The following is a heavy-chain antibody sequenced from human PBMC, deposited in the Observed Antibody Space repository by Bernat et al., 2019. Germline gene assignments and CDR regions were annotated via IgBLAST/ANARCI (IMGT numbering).Heavy chain of an antibody. CDR1: GFTFSSYG. CDR2: ICYDGSNK. Sequence: QVQLVESGGGVVQPGRSLRLSCAASGFTFSSYGMHWVRQAPGKGLEWVAGICYDGSNKYYADSVKGRFTISRDNSKNTLYLQMNSLRAEDTAVYYCARVRGGGGDGPREDAYYFDYWGQGTLVTVSS. J-gene: IGHJ4*02. D-gene: IGHD2-21*02. V-gene: IGHV3-33*01. CDR3: ARVRGGGGDGPREDAYYFDY.